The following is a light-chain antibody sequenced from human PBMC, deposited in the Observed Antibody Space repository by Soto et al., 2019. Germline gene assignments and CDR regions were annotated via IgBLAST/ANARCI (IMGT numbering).Light chain of an antibody. CDR1: QGISSA. Sequence: QRTQSPSTLSASVGDRVTITCRASQGISSALAWYQQKPGKAPNLLIHDASSLESGVPSRFSGSGSGTDFTLTISSLQPEDFATYYCLQDYIYPRTFGGGTKVDI. J-gene: IGKJ4*01. V-gene: IGKV1-13*02. CDR2: DAS. CDR3: LQDYIYPRT.